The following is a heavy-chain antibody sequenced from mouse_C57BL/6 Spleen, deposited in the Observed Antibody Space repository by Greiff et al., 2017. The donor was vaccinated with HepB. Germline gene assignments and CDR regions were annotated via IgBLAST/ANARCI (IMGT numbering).Heavy chain of an antibody. CDR1: GFNIKDYY. V-gene: IGHV14-2*01. D-gene: IGHD1-1*01. Sequence: VHVKQSGAELVKPGASVKLSCTASGFNIKDYYMHWVKQRTEQGLEWIGRIDPEDGETKYAPKFQGKATITADTSSNTAYLQLSSLTSEDTAVYYCASPYYGSSYAMDYWGQGTSVTVSS. J-gene: IGHJ4*01. CDR3: ASPYYGSSYAMDY. CDR2: IDPEDGET.